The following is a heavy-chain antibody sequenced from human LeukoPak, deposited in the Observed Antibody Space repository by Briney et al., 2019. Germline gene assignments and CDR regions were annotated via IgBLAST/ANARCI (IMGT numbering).Heavy chain of an antibody. CDR3: ARARKNYYDTSGYYDY. CDR1: GDSVSSNSVA. J-gene: IGHJ4*02. CDR2: TYYRSKWYN. Sequence: SQTLSLTCAISGDSVSSNSVAWNWIRQSPSRGLEWLGRTYYRSKWYNEYVVSVKSRISINPDTSKNQFSLQLNSVTPEDTAVYYCARARKNYYDTSGYYDYWGQGTLVTVSS. V-gene: IGHV6-1*01. D-gene: IGHD3-22*01.